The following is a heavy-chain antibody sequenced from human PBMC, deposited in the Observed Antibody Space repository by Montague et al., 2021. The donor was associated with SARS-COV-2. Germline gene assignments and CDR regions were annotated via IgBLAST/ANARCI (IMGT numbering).Heavy chain of an antibody. D-gene: IGHD2-15*01. Sequence: SETLSLTCTVSGGSISNYYWSWIRQPPGKGLEWIGYIYYSGSTNYNPSLKSRATISVDTSKNQFSLKLSSVTAADTAVYYCARVGFGYCSGGSCYRAFDYWGQGTLVTVSS. CDR3: ARVGFGYCSGGSCYRAFDY. J-gene: IGHJ4*02. V-gene: IGHV4-59*08. CDR2: IYYSGST. CDR1: GGSISNYY.